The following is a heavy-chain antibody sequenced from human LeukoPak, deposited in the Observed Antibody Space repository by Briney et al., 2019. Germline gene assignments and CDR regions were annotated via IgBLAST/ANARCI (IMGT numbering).Heavy chain of an antibody. CDR3: ATDTG. V-gene: IGHV1-24*01. J-gene: IGHJ4*02. CDR1: GYTFTSYG. CDR2: FDPEDGET. Sequence: ASVKVSCKASGYTFTSYGISWVRQAPGKGLEWMGGFDPEDGETIYAQKFQGRVTMTEDTSTDTAYMELSSLRSEDTAVYYCATDTGWGQGTLVTVSS.